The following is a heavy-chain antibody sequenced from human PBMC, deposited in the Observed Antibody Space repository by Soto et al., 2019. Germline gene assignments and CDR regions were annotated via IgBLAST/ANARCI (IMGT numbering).Heavy chain of an antibody. D-gene: IGHD3-10*01. CDR3: AHIRPYYYGSGSYSEWFDP. V-gene: IGHV2-5*02. Sequence: QITLKESGPPLVKPTQTLTLTCTFSGFSLSTSGVGVGWIRQPPGKALEWLALIYWDDDKRYSPSLKSRLTITKDTSKNQVVLTMTNMDPVDTATYYCAHIRPYYYGSGSYSEWFDPWGQGPLVTVSS. CDR1: GFSLSTSGVG. CDR2: IYWDDDK. J-gene: IGHJ5*02.